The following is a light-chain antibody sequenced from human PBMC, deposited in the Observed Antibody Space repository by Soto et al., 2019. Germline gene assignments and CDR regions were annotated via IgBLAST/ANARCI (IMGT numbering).Light chain of an antibody. CDR2: GAS. Sequence: ESVLTQSPGTLSLSPGERATLSCRASQSVSSSYLAWYQQKPGQAPRPLIYGASSRAIGIPDRFSGSGSGTDFTLTISRREPEDFAVYYWQQYGSSPWTFGQGTKVEIK. CDR1: QSVSSSY. CDR3: QQYGSSPWT. V-gene: IGKV3-20*01. J-gene: IGKJ1*01.